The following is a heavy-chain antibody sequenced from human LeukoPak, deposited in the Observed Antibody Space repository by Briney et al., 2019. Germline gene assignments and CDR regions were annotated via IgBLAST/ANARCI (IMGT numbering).Heavy chain of an antibody. CDR2: IWYDGSNK. V-gene: IGHV3-33*01. J-gene: IGHJ4*02. D-gene: IGHD6-19*01. CDR3: ARDPTVAGSYYFDY. Sequence: PGRSLRLSCAASGFTFSSYGMHWVRQAPGKGLEWVAVIWYDGSNKYYADSVKGRFTISRDNSKNTLYLQVNSLRAEDTAVYYCARDPTVAGSYYFDYWGQGTLVTVSS. CDR1: GFTFSSYG.